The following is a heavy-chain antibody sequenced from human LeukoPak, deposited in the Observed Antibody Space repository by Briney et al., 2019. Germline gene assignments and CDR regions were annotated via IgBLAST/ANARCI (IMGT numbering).Heavy chain of an antibody. CDR2: IYSDGSI. CDR1: GFNVSSNY. CDR3: ARDARSGSLRPYYMDV. D-gene: IGHD3-10*01. V-gene: IGHV3-53*01. Sequence: GGSLRLSCAVSGFNVSSNYMSWVRQAPGKGLECVSVIYSDGSIYYADSVKGRFTISRDNSKSTLFLEINSLRAEDTAVYYCARDARSGSLRPYYMDVWGKGTTVTVSS. J-gene: IGHJ6*03.